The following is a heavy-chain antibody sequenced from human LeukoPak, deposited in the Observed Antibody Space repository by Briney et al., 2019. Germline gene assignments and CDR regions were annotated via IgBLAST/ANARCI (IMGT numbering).Heavy chain of an antibody. CDR2: IYRDGGT. CDR3: ATRGTHYGSGTYFGA. Sequence: GGSLRLSCAASGFIVSNIYMTWVRQAPGKGLEWVSVIYRDGGTFYADSVKGRFSISRDTSKNTLSLQMNSLRADDTAVYYCATRGTHYGSGTYFGAWGLGTLVTVSS. D-gene: IGHD3-10*01. J-gene: IGHJ4*02. CDR1: GFIVSNIY. V-gene: IGHV3-53*01.